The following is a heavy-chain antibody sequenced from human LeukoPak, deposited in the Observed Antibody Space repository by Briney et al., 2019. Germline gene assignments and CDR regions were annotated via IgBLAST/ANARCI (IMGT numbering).Heavy chain of an antibody. D-gene: IGHD5-12*01. CDR2: IKQDGSET. CDR3: TRGGFYPEY. Sequence: GGSLRLSCEGSGFSFTTYWMSWVRQAPGKGLEWVAHIKQDGSETDHLDSVKGRFTISRGNAKNSLYLQMNSLRGEDTAVYYCTRGGFYPEYWGQGTLVTVSS. V-gene: IGHV3-7*05. CDR1: GFSFTTYW. J-gene: IGHJ4*02.